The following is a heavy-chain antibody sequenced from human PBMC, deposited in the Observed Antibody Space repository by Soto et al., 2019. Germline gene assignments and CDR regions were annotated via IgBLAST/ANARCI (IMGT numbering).Heavy chain of an antibody. V-gene: IGHV1-2*02. CDR3: ATYDIGIRYGMDV. J-gene: IGHJ6*02. CDR2: INPNSGGT. CDR1: GYTFTGYY. Sequence: GAPVKVSCKASGYTFTGYYMHWVRQAPGQGLEWMGWINPNSGGTNYAQKFQGRVTMTRDTSISTAYMELSRLRSDDTAVYYCATYDIGIRYGMDVWGQGTTVTVSS. D-gene: IGHD3-22*01.